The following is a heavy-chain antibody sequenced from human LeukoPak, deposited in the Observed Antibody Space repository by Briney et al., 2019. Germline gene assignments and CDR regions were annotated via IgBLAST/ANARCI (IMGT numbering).Heavy chain of an antibody. J-gene: IGHJ4*02. CDR3: ARDPPPNTYYYGSGAQGDY. CDR2: INPNSGGT. V-gene: IGHV1-2*02. CDR1: GYTFAGYY. D-gene: IGHD3-10*01. Sequence: ASVKVSCKASGYTFAGYYMHWVRQAPGQGLEWVGWINPNSGGTNYAQKFQGRVTMTRDTSISTAYMELSRLRSDDTAVYYCARDPPPNTYYYGSGAQGDYWGQGTLVTVSS.